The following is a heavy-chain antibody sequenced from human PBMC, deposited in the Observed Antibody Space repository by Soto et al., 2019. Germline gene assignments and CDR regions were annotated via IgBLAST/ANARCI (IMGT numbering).Heavy chain of an antibody. CDR2: IYQSLST. Sequence: PSEPLSLTCGVADGSLSSRAYSWRWIQQPPGKGLEWIGFIYQSLSTYYNPSLKSRVTMSLDRPKNQFSLKLSSVTAADTAVYYCARELLFYDSDGFSWDDAFDIWGQGTMVTVSS. CDR3: ARELLFYDSDGFSWDDAFDI. CDR1: DGSLSSRAYS. V-gene: IGHV4-30-2*01. J-gene: IGHJ3*02. D-gene: IGHD3-22*01.